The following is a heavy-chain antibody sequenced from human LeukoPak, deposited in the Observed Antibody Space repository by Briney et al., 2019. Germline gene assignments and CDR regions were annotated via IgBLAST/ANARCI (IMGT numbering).Heavy chain of an antibody. CDR3: AKDLGGWLQGLDY. J-gene: IGHJ4*02. V-gene: IGHV3-23*01. D-gene: IGHD5-24*01. CDR2: ISGSGSST. CDR1: GFTFSSYG. Sequence: GGALRVSCAASGFTFSSYGMIGVGQAPGRGVDGVSAISGSGSSTYSADSVKGRFTTSRDNSKNTLYLQMNSLRAEDTAVYYCAKDLGGWLQGLDYWGQGTLVTDSS.